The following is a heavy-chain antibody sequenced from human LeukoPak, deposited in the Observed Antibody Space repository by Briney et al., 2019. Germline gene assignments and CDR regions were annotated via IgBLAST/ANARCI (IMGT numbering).Heavy chain of an antibody. D-gene: IGHD2-15*01. CDR2: IYISGST. Sequence: PSETLSLTCSVSGASINSHYWTWIRQPAGKGLEWLGRIYISGSTNYSPSLKSRVTMSVDTSKTQFSLNLISVTAADTAVYYCARALNPLPGTYYFDYWGQGILVTVSS. CDR1: GASINSHY. J-gene: IGHJ4*02. V-gene: IGHV4-4*07. CDR3: ARALNPLPGTYYFDY.